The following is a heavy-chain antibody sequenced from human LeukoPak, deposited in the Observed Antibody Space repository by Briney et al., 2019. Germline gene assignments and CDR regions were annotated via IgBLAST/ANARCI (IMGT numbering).Heavy chain of an antibody. CDR3: ARVTETTPFDY. CDR1: GVSLSSSHW. Sequence: KPSQTLSLTCSVSGVSLSSSHWWSWVRQPPGKGLEWIGEISHSGSTNYNPSLESRVTISVDKSKNQFYLKLSSVTAADTAVYFCARVTETTPFDYWGQGITVTVSS. J-gene: IGHJ4*02. D-gene: IGHD1-1*01. V-gene: IGHV4-4*02. CDR2: ISHSGST.